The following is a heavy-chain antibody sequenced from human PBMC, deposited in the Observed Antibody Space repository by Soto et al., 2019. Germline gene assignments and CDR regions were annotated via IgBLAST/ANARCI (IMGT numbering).Heavy chain of an antibody. Sequence: PGGSLRLSCAASGFTFSSYAMSWVRQAPGKGLEWVSAISVSGGSTYYADSVKGRFTISRDNSKNTLYLQMNSLRAEDTAVYYCAKDSSSWYGFGYYYGMDVWGQGTTVTVSS. CDR3: AKDSSSWYGFGYYYGMDV. V-gene: IGHV3-23*01. D-gene: IGHD6-13*01. CDR1: GFTFSSYA. CDR2: ISVSGGST. J-gene: IGHJ6*02.